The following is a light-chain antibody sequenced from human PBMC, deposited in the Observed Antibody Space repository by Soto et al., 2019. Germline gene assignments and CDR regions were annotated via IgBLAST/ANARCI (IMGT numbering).Light chain of an antibody. CDR3: QQYNSYRT. CDR1: QSISSW. Sequence: DITMTQSPSTLSASVGDRVTITCRASQSISSWLAWYQQKPGKAPKLLIYKASSLESGVPSRFSGSGSGTEFTLTISSLQPDDFATYYCQQYNSYRTFGQGTKVDI. J-gene: IGKJ1*01. V-gene: IGKV1-5*03. CDR2: KAS.